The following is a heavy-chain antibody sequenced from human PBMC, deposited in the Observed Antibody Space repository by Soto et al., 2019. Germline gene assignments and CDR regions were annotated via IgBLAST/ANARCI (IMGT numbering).Heavy chain of an antibody. V-gene: IGHV2-70*04. CDR1: VFSLGRSGMR. J-gene: IGHJ4*02. CDR2: IDWDDDK. CDR3: ARMAYYYDSSGYSFDY. Sequence: SGPTLVNHTQPLTLTCTFSVFSLGRSGMRLSRIRHPARKALEWLARIDWDDDKFYSTSLKTRLTISKGTSKNQVVLTMTNMDPVDTATYYCARMAYYYDSSGYSFDYWGQGTLVTVSS. D-gene: IGHD3-22*01.